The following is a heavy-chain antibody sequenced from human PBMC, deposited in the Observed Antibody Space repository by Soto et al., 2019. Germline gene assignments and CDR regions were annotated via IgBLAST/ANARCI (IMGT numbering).Heavy chain of an antibody. CDR1: GFTFSRYW. CDR3: ARDIVSGFYGMDV. V-gene: IGHV3-7*01. D-gene: IGHD2-15*01. Sequence: EAQVVESGGGLVQPGGSLRLSCAASGFTFSRYWMNWVRQAPGKGLEWVANIKEDGSEKYYVDSVKGRFTISRDNAKNSLYLQMNSLRAEDTAVYYCARDIVSGFYGMDVWGQGTTVTVSS. CDR2: IKEDGSEK. J-gene: IGHJ6*02.